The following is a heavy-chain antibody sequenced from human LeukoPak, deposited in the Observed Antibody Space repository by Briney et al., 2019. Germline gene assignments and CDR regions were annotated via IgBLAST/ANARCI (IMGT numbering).Heavy chain of an antibody. CDR1: GFTFSSYS. V-gene: IGHV3-21*01. CDR3: VKDMKIKAAGYYFDY. CDR2: ISSSSSYI. D-gene: IGHD6-13*01. Sequence: PGGSLRLSCAASGFTFSSYSMNWVRQAPGKGLEWVSSISSSSSYIHYADSVRGRFTISRDNSKNTVYLQMNSLRAEDTAVFYCVKDMKIKAAGYYFDYWGQGTLVTVSS. J-gene: IGHJ4*02.